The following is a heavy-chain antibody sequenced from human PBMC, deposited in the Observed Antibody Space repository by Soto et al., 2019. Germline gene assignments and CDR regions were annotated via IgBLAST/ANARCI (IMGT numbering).Heavy chain of an antibody. CDR2: ISSGSNYI. V-gene: IGHV3-21*01. Sequence: EVPLVESGGGLVKPGGSLRLSCAASGFTFSSYTMNWVRHAPDKGLEWVSSISSGSNYIYYADSVKGRLTISRDNAKNSLYLQMNSLRAEDTAVFYCARGYGSADYWGQGTLVTVSS. D-gene: IGHD5-18*01. J-gene: IGHJ4*02. CDR3: ARGYGSADY. CDR1: GFTFSSYT.